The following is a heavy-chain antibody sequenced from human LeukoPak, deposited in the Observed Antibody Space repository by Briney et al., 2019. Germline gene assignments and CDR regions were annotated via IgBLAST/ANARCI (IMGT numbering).Heavy chain of an antibody. V-gene: IGHV4-61*02. CDR1: GGSISSGSYF. Sequence: SETLSLTCTVSGGSISSGSYFWNWIRQPAGKGLEWIGRVYTSGSTDYNPSLKSRVTISLDTSKNQFSLKLSSVTAADTAVYYCARGGYYDSSGSRDAFDIWGQGTMVTVSS. CDR3: ARGGYYDSSGSRDAFDI. D-gene: IGHD3-22*01. CDR2: VYTSGST. J-gene: IGHJ3*02.